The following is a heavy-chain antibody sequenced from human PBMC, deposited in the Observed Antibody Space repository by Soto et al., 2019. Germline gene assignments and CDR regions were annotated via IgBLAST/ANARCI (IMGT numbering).Heavy chain of an antibody. CDR3: AGSIAVVGRVAFDY. CDR1: GYAFTSYF. V-gene: IGHV1-46*01. CDR2: INPGDGST. D-gene: IGHD6-19*01. Sequence: QVQLVQSGAEVKKPGASVKVPCEASGYAFTSYFIHWVRQAPGQGLEWMGMINPGDGSTRYEQKFQGRVTVTRDTSTGSVYMELSSLRSEDTAFYYCAGSIAVVGRVAFDYWGQGTLVTVSS. J-gene: IGHJ4*02.